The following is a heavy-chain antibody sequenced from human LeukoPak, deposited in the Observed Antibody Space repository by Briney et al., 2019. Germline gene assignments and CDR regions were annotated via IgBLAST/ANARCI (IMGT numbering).Heavy chain of an antibody. Sequence: ASVKVSCHVSRYTFTDYYMHWVQQAPGKGLEWMGLVDPEDGETIYAEKFQGRVTITADTSTDTAYMELSSLRSEDTAVYYCATVDYYDSSGLDYWGQGTLVTVSS. D-gene: IGHD3-22*01. CDR3: ATVDYYDSSGLDY. CDR1: RYTFTDYY. CDR2: VDPEDGET. V-gene: IGHV1-69-2*01. J-gene: IGHJ4*02.